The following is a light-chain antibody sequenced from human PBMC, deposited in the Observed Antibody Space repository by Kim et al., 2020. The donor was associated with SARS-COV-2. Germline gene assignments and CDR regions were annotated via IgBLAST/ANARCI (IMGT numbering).Light chain of an antibody. Sequence: EIVLTQSPATLSLSPGERATLSCRASQSVSSYLAWYKQKPGQAPRLLIYDASNRATGIPARFSGSGSGTDFTLTISSLEPEDFAVYYCQQRINWLTFGGGTKLDIK. V-gene: IGKV3-11*01. J-gene: IGKJ4*01. CDR1: QSVSSY. CDR2: DAS. CDR3: QQRINWLT.